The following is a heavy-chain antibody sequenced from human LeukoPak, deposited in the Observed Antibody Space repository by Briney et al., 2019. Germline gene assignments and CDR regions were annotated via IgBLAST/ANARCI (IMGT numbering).Heavy chain of an antibody. D-gene: IGHD3-22*01. J-gene: IGHJ3*02. CDR1: GFTFSSYS. V-gene: IGHV3-21*01. Sequence: GGSLRLSCAASGFTFSSYSMNWVRQAPGKGLEWVSSISSSSSYIYYADSVKGRFTSSRDNAKNSLYLQMNSLRAEDTAVYYCARERADSSGYYTGAFDIWGQGTMVTVSS. CDR3: ARERADSSGYYTGAFDI. CDR2: ISSSSSYI.